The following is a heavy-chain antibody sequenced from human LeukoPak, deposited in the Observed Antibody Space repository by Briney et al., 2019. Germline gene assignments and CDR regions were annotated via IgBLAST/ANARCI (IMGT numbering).Heavy chain of an antibody. V-gene: IGHV3-7*01. Sequence: GGSLRLSCAASGFTFSNDWMSWVRQAPGKGLEWVANIKQEGSEIYYVDSVKGRFTISKDNAKNSLYLQMNSLRAEDTAVYYCATGSGNAFDIWGQGTMVTVSS. J-gene: IGHJ3*02. CDR1: GFTFSNDW. D-gene: IGHD3-10*01. CDR3: ATGSGNAFDI. CDR2: IKQEGSEI.